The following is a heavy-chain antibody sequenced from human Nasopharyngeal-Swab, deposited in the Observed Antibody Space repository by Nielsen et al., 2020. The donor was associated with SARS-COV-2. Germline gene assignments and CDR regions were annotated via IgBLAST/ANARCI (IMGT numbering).Heavy chain of an antibody. CDR2: IVVGSGNT. D-gene: IGHD1-26*01. CDR1: GFPFTSSA. J-gene: IGHJ4*02. V-gene: IGHV1-58*02. CDR3: VTTSGSYEEEGFVY. Sequence: SVKVSCKASGFPFTSSAMQWVRQARGQRLEWIGWIVVGSGNTNYAQKFQERVTITRDMSTSTAYMELSSLRSEDTAVYYCVTTSGSYEEEGFVYWGQGTLVTVSS.